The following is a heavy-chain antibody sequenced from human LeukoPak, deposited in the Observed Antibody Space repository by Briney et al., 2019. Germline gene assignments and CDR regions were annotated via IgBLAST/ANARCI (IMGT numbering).Heavy chain of an antibody. J-gene: IGHJ6*03. V-gene: IGHV3-30*03. Sequence: GGSLRLSCAASGFSFKDYNMHWVRQAPGKGLEWVAVITYDGGNEYYTDSVKGRFTISRDNAKNSLFLQMNSLRAEDTAVYYCARVLRYCSGGNCYSGGLGYMDVWGKGTTVTISS. D-gene: IGHD2-15*01. CDR1: GFSFKDYN. CDR2: ITYDGGNE. CDR3: ARVLRYCSGGNCYSGGLGYMDV.